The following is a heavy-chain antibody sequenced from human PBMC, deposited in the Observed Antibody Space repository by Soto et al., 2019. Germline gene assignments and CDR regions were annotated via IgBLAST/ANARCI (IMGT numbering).Heavy chain of an antibody. CDR1: GAPISTGNW. Sequence: QVHLQESGPRLVQSSGTLSLTCGVSGAPISTGNWWTWVRQPPGKGLEWIGEIYHGGNTNYRPSLKSRATISVDKSKNQFSLRLSSVTAADTAVYYCARHSSYYYDSSAYYDSWGQGTLVTVSS. V-gene: IGHV4-4*02. CDR2: IYHGGNT. D-gene: IGHD3-22*01. CDR3: ARHSSYYYDSSAYYDS. J-gene: IGHJ5*01.